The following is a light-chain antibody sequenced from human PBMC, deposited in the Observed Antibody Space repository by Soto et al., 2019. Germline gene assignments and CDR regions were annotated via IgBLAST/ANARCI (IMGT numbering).Light chain of an antibody. Sequence: QSALTQPPSASGSPGQSVTISCTGTRSDVGGSKFVSWYQQHPGKAPKLIIFEVSKRPSGVPNRFSGSKSGNTASLTVSGLQAEDEADYYCASYAGSSSVFGTGTKVTVL. J-gene: IGLJ1*01. CDR3: ASYAGSSSV. V-gene: IGLV2-8*01. CDR1: RSDVGGSKF. CDR2: EVS.